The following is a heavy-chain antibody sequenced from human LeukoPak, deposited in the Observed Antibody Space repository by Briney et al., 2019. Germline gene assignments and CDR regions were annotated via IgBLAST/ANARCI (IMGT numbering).Heavy chain of an antibody. Sequence: SETLSLTCNVSNSAISSFYWSWIRQPPGKGLEWLGYIYYGGTTKYNSWLESRVSMSIDASRDQFSLRLASVTAADTAVYYCARLNDFGAALDYWGQGTLVIVSS. CDR3: ARLNDFGAALDY. V-gene: IGHV4-59*01. CDR1: NSAISSFY. D-gene: IGHD4-17*01. J-gene: IGHJ4*02. CDR2: IYYGGTT.